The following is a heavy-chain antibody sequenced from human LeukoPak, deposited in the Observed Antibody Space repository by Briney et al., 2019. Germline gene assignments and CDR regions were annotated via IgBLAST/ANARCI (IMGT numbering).Heavy chain of an antibody. CDR2: IKSKTAGGTT. V-gene: IGHV3-15*01. J-gene: IGHJ4*02. Sequence: GGSLRLSCAASGFTFSNAWMSWVCQAPGKGLEWVARIKSKTAGGTTDYAAPVKGRFTISRDDSKNTLYLQMSSLKTEDTAVYYCTTPRPPDYWGQGTVVTVSS. CDR3: TTPRPPDY. CDR1: GFTFSNAW.